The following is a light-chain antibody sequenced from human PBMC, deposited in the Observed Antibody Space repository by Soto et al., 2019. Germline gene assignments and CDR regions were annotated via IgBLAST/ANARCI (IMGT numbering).Light chain of an antibody. CDR3: HHYGTSAL. J-gene: IGKJ3*01. CDR2: AS. Sequence: EMVLTQSPGALSLSPGERATLSCRASQSVSDSYLAWYQQKPGQAPRLLIYASSRATGIPDRFSGCGSGTDFTLSISSLTREDFAVYYCHHYGTSALFGPGTRVDIK. V-gene: IGKV3-20*01. CDR1: QSVSDSY.